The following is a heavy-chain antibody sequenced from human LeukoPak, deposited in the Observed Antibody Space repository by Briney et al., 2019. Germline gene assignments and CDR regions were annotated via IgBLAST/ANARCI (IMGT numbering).Heavy chain of an antibody. CDR1: GGSVSGYY. CDR3: VRDYGSPYYYYGMDV. V-gene: IGHV4-34*01. J-gene: IGHJ6*02. Sequence: ETLSLTXAVYGGSVSGYYWSWIRQPPGKGLEWIGEINHSGSTNYNPSLKSRVTISVDTSKNQFSLKLSSVTAADTAVYYCVRDYGSPYYYYGMDVWGQGTTVTVSS. CDR2: INHSGST. D-gene: IGHD4-17*01.